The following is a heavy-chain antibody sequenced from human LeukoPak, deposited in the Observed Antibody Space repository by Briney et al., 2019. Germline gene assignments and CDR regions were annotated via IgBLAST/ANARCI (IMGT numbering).Heavy chain of an antibody. CDR3: ARRVTPNSFDY. J-gene: IGHJ4*02. V-gene: IGHV3-21*01. CDR1: GFTFSSYS. D-gene: IGHD2-21*02. CDR2: ISSSNSSI. Sequence: TGGSLILSCAASGFTFSSYSMNWVRQAPGKGLEWVSSISSSNSSIHYADSVKGRFTISRDNAKNSLYLQMNSLRAEDTAVYYCARRVTPNSFDYWGQGTLVTVSS.